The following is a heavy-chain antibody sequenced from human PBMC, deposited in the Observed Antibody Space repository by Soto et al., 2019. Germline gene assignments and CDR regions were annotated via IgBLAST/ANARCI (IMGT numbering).Heavy chain of an antibody. D-gene: IGHD4-17*01. CDR3: VKGVYGSGSDFFDF. Sequence: QLLESGGGLVQPGESLRLSCAASGFTFTKSAMSWVRQAPGKGLEWVSTISDVGDESFYADSVKGRFTISRDSSKSTLSLQMNSLRDDDTAVYFCVKGVYGSGSDFFDFWGQGTPVTVSS. CDR2: ISDVGDES. CDR1: GFTFTKSA. J-gene: IGHJ4*02. V-gene: IGHV3-23*01.